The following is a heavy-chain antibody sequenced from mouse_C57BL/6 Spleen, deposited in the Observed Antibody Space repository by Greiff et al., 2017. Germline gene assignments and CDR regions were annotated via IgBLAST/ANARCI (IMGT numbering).Heavy chain of an antibody. J-gene: IGHJ1*03. CDR1: GFSFNTYA. V-gene: IGHV10-1*01. Sequence: EVQLVESGGGLVQPKGSLKLSCAASGFSFNTYAMNWVRQAPGKGLEWVARIRSKSNNYATYYADSVKDRFTISRDDSESMLYLQMNNLKTEDTAMYDCVRHDYWYCDVWGTGTTVTVSS. CDR3: VRHDYWYCDV. CDR2: IRSKSNNYAT.